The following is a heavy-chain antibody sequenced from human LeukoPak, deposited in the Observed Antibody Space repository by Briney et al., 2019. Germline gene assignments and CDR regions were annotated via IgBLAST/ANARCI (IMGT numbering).Heavy chain of an antibody. Sequence: ASVKVSCKASGFRFSSFGVSWVRQAPGQGLEWMGWISNYFGVTHYAEKFEDRVTMTVGTSTTTVYMELRSLKYDDTAIYYCARDSDYSGNGNGDWFDPWGQGTVVIVSS. D-gene: IGHD4-11*01. CDR2: ISNYFGVT. V-gene: IGHV1-18*04. J-gene: IGHJ5*02. CDR3: ARDSDYSGNGNGDWFDP. CDR1: GFRFSSFG.